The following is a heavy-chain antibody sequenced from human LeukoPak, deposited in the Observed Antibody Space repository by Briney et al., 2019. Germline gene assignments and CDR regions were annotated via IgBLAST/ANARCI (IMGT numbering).Heavy chain of an antibody. D-gene: IGHD3-10*01. CDR3: ARGAPARYYYGSGSYYPHDY. Sequence: PSETLSLTCTVSGGSISSSSYYWGWIRQPPGKGLEWIGSIYYSGSTYYNPSLKSRVTISVDTSKNQFSLKLSSVTAADTAVYYCARGAPARYYYGSGSYYPHDYWGQGTLVTVSS. CDR2: IYYSGST. J-gene: IGHJ4*02. V-gene: IGHV4-39*01. CDR1: GGSISSSSYY.